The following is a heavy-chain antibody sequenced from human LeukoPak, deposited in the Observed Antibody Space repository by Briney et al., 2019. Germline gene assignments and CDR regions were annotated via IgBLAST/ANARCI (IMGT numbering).Heavy chain of an antibody. V-gene: IGHV3-23*01. CDR2: ISGSGGST. CDR1: GFTFSNYA. CDR3: ARDGLYDYVWGSYRS. Sequence: GGSLRLSCAASGFTFSNYAMSWVRQAPGKGLEWVSAISGSGGSTYYADSVKGRFTISRDNSKNTLYLQMNSLRAEDTAVYYCARDGLYDYVWGSYRSGGQGTLVTVSS. D-gene: IGHD3-16*02. J-gene: IGHJ4*02.